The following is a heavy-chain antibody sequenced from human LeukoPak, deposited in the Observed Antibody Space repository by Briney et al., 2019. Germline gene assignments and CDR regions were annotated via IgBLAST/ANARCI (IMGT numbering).Heavy chain of an antibody. D-gene: IGHD6-13*01. J-gene: IGHJ4*02. CDR1: GFTFSSYG. Sequence: GGSLRLSCAASGFTFSSYGMHWVRQAPGKGLEWVAVISYDGSNKYYADSVKGRFTISRDNSKNTLYLQMNSLRAEDTAVYYCAKGVAAAGTLDYWGPGTLVTVSS. V-gene: IGHV3-30*18. CDR2: ISYDGSNK. CDR3: AKGVAAAGTLDY.